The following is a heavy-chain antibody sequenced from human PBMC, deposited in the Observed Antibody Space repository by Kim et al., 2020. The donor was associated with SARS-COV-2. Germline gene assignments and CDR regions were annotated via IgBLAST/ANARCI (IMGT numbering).Heavy chain of an antibody. CDR3: ARELHDSSGYDY. J-gene: IGHJ4*02. V-gene: IGHV4-59*01. Sequence: NSTPSLTSRVTISVDTSKNQFSLKLGSVTAADTAVYYCARELHDSSGYDYWGQGTLVTVSS. D-gene: IGHD3-22*01.